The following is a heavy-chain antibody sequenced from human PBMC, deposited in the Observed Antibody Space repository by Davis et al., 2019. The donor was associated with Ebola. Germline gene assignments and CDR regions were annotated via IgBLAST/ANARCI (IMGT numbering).Heavy chain of an antibody. D-gene: IGHD3-22*01. CDR3: ARRGSGYLFDY. J-gene: IGHJ4*02. Sequence: MPSETLSLTCTVSGGSISSSSYYWGWIRQPPGKGLEWIGSIYYSGSTYYNPSLKSRVTISVDTSKNQFSLKLSSVTAADTAVYYCARRGSGYLFDYWPGNPGHRLL. CDR2: IYYSGST. CDR1: GGSISSSSYY. V-gene: IGHV4-39*01.